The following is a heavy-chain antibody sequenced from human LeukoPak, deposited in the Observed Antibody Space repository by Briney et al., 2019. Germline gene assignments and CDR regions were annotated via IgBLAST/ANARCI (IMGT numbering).Heavy chain of an antibody. CDR3: ARGSRFGVVERDAFDI. CDR1: GFTFSNYA. CDR2: ISGSGDST. Sequence: GGSLRPSCAASGFTFSNYAMRWVRQAPGKGLEWVSGISGSGDSTYYADSVKGRFTISRDNSKNTLYLQMNSLKTEDTAVYYCARGSRFGVVERDAFDIWGLGTMVTVSS. D-gene: IGHD3-3*01. V-gene: IGHV3-23*01. J-gene: IGHJ3*02.